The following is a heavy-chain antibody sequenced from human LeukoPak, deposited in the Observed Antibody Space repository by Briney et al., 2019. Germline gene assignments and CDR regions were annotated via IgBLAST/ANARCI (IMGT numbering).Heavy chain of an antibody. V-gene: IGHV3-7*01. CDR2: IKEDGSEN. CDR1: GFTFSRYW. CDR3: ARQRYSDY. J-gene: IGHJ4*02. Sequence: GGSLRLSCAASGFTFSRYWMTWIRQAPGKGLEWVANIKEDGSENSYVESVKGRFTISRDNAKNSLYLQLNSLRAEDTAVYFCARQRYSDYWGQGTLVAVSS. D-gene: IGHD1-1*01.